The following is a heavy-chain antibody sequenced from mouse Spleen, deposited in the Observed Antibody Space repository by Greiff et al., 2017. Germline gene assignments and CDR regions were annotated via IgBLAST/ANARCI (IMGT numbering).Heavy chain of an antibody. CDR2: IWSDGST. V-gene: IGHV2-6*02. Sequence: VMLVESGPGLVAPSQSLSITCTVSGFSLTSYGVHWVRQPPGKGLEWLVVIWSDGSTTYNSALKSRLSISKDNSKSQVFLKMNSLQTDDTAMYYCARNKDYGSSYYAMDYWGQGTSVTVSS. D-gene: IGHD1-1*01. J-gene: IGHJ4*01. CDR3: ARNKDYGSSYYAMDY. CDR1: GFSLTSYG.